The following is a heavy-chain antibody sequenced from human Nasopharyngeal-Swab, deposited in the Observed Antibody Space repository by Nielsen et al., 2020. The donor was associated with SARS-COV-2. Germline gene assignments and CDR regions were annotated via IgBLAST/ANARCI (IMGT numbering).Heavy chain of an antibody. J-gene: IGHJ5*02. Sequence: SGPTLVKPTQTLTLTCTFSGFSLSTSGMCVSWNRQPPGKALEWLALIDWEDDKYYTTSLKTRLTISKDTSKNQVVLTMTNMDPVDTATYYCARTLRSGSDYTPWFDPWGQGALVTVSS. D-gene: IGHD3-10*02. V-gene: IGHV2-70*01. CDR2: IDWEDDK. CDR1: GFSLSTSGMC. CDR3: ARTLRSGSDYTPWFDP.